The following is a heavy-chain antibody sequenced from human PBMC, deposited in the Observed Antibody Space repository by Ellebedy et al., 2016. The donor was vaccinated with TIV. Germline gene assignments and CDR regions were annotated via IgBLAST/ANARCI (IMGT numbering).Heavy chain of an antibody. V-gene: IGHV3-33*08. CDR3: ARDRHVDRGDCLDY. Sequence: GESLKISCAASRFTFSSYGMHWVRQAPGKGLEWVAFIWYDGSNKYYADSVKGRFTISRDNSKNTLYLQMNSLGVEDTAVFYCARDRHVDRGDCLDYWGQGTLVTVSS. D-gene: IGHD2-21*02. CDR2: IWYDGSNK. J-gene: IGHJ4*02. CDR1: RFTFSSYG.